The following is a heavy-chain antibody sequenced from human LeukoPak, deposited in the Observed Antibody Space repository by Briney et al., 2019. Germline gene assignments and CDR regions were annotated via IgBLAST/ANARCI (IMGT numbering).Heavy chain of an antibody. CDR3: ARANYYGMDV. Sequence: PGGSLRLSCAASGFTFSSYWMHWVRQAPGKGLVWVSFIRSDESNTRYADSVKGRFTISRDNAKNTLYLQMNSLRAEDTAMYHCARANYYGMDVWGQGTTVTVSS. CDR2: IRSDESNT. CDR1: GFTFSSYW. J-gene: IGHJ6*02. V-gene: IGHV3-74*01.